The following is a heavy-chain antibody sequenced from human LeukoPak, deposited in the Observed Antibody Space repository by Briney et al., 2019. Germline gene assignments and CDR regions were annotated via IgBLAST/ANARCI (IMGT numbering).Heavy chain of an antibody. V-gene: IGHV1-18*01. Sequence: ASVKVSCEASGYTFTSYGISWVRQAPGQGLEWMGWISAYNGNTNYAQKLQGRVTMTTDTSTSTAYMELRSLRSDDTAVYYCAREAYGDYVEDYWGQGTLVTVSS. CDR3: AREAYGDYVEDY. CDR2: ISAYNGNT. J-gene: IGHJ4*02. CDR1: GYTFTSYG. D-gene: IGHD4-17*01.